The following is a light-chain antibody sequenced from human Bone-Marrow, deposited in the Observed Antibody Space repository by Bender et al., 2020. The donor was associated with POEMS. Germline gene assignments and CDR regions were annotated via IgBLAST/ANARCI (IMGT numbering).Light chain of an antibody. Sequence: SYEVTQPPSVSVSPGQTATITCSGDKLGDKYVCWYQQKSGQSPVLVIYQDTKRPSGIPERFSGSNSGSTATLTISGTQAMDEADYYCQAWDNSAVVFGGGTKLTVL. J-gene: IGLJ3*02. CDR2: QDT. V-gene: IGLV3-1*01. CDR3: QAWDNSAVV. CDR1: KLGDKY.